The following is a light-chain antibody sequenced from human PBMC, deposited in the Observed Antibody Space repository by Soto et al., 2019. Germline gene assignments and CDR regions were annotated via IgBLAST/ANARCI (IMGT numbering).Light chain of an antibody. CDR1: SSDIGDFNY. Sequence: QSALTQPASVSGSPGQSITISCTGTSSDIGDFNYVSWYQQHPGKAPKLIIFDVNNRPSGVSNRFSASKSGSTASLTISGLQAEDEGDFYCSSYTRSSTWVFGGGTQLTVL. V-gene: IGLV2-14*01. CDR3: SSYTRSSTWV. J-gene: IGLJ3*02. CDR2: DVN.